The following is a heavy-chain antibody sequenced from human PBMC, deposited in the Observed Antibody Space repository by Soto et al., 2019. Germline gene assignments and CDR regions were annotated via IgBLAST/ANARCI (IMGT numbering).Heavy chain of an antibody. Sequence: ASVKVSFKASGYTFGGFYIHGMGQAPGQGIEWVGSINSNSGATTYAKKFQDSVAMTRDTSVSTAYMDLNRLTSDDTDIYYCAIIMTHSDSFDIWGQGTMVTVSS. V-gene: IGHV1-2*04. CDR1: GYTFGGFY. CDR3: AIIMTHSDSFDI. J-gene: IGHJ3*02. D-gene: IGHD3-16*01. CDR2: INSNSGAT.